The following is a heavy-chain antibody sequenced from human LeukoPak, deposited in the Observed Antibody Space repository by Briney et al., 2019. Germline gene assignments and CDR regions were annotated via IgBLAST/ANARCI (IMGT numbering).Heavy chain of an antibody. CDR3: ARGDYGMDV. J-gene: IGHJ6*02. CDR1: GFTFSSYV. V-gene: IGHV3-23*01. Sequence: GGSLRLSCAASGFTFSSYVMTWVRQAPGKGLDWVSGISGSGGTTYYADSVKGRFTISRDNAKNTLYLQMNSLRAEDTAVYYCARGDYGMDVWGQGTTVTVSS. CDR2: ISGSGGTT.